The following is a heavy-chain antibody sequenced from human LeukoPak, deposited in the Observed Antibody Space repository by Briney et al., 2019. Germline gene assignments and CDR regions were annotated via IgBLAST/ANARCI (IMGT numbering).Heavy chain of an antibody. D-gene: IGHD6-13*01. V-gene: IGHV1-8*03. J-gene: IGHJ4*02. Sequence: ASVKVSCKASGYTFTSYDINWVRQATGQGLEWMGWMNPNSGNTGYAQKFQGRVTITRNTSISTAYMELSSLRSEDTAVYYCARSIAAAAGPADYWGQGTLVTVSS. CDR3: ARSIAAAAGPADY. CDR1: GYTFTSYD. CDR2: MNPNSGNT.